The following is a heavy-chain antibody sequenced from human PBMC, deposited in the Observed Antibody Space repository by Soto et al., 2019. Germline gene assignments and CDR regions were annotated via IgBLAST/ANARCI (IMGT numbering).Heavy chain of an antibody. V-gene: IGHV1-46*01. CDR2: INPSGGST. Sequence: ASVKVSCKASGYTFTSYYMHWVRQAPGQGLEWMGIINPSGGSTSYAQKFQGRVTMTRDTSTSTVYMELSSLRSEDTAVYYCARDLSLYYYDSSGYYYDAGFDYWGQGTLVTVSS. CDR1: GYTFTSYY. D-gene: IGHD3-22*01. J-gene: IGHJ4*02. CDR3: ARDLSLYYYDSSGYYYDAGFDY.